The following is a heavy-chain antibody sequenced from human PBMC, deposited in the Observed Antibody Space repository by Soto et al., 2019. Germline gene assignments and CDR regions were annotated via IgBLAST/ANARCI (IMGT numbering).Heavy chain of an antibody. D-gene: IGHD6-19*01. CDR2: IKPNTDGGAI. J-gene: IGHJ4*02. Sequence: EVQLVESGGGFVKPGESLRLSCAASGFTFNSAPMSWVRQAPGKGLEWVGRIKPNTDGGAIDYPAPVKGRFTISRDDSKNTLYLQMNSLRIEDTAVYYCTTSAIPVDGTQPFNYWGQGALVTVSS. V-gene: IGHV3-15*01. CDR1: GFTFNSAP. CDR3: TTSAIPVDGTQPFNY.